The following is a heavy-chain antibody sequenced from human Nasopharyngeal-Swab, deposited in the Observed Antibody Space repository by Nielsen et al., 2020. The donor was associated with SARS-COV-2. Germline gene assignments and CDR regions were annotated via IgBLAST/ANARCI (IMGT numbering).Heavy chain of an antibody. Sequence: WIRQPPGKGLEWIGEINHSGSTNYNPSLESRVTISVDTSKNQFSLKLSSVTAADTAVYYCASSPLWFGEPEHGMDVWGQGTTVTVSS. D-gene: IGHD3-10*01. J-gene: IGHJ6*02. CDR2: INHSGST. CDR3: ASSPLWFGEPEHGMDV. V-gene: IGHV4-34*01.